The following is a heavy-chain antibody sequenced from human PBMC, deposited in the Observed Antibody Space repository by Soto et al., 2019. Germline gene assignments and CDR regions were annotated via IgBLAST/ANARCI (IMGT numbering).Heavy chain of an antibody. J-gene: IGHJ5*02. Sequence: GASVKCSFKASVYTFTTYVIIWLRQAPGQHLEWLGWVSARNGDTKYAQGFQGRVTLTTDTSKRTAYMELMNLRSDDTAVYFCASVQLLPNPADDLWAQGTMDTVSS. CDR1: VYTFTTYV. CDR2: VSARNGDT. D-gene: IGHD4-4*01. V-gene: IGHV1-18*04. CDR3: ASVQLLPNPADDL.